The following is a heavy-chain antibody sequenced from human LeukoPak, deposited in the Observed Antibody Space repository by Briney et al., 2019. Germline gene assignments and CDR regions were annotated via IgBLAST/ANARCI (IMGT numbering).Heavy chain of an antibody. CDR2: IIPIFGTA. V-gene: IGHV1-69*05. CDR1: GGTFSSYA. D-gene: IGHD3-3*02. J-gene: IGHJ3*02. Sequence: SVKVSCKASGGTFSSYAISWVRQAPGQGLEWMGGIIPIFGTANYAQKFQGRVTITTDESTSTAYMELSSLRSEDTAVYYCARDRHFWSGYYKDAFDIWGQGTMVTVSS. CDR3: ARDRHFWSGYYKDAFDI.